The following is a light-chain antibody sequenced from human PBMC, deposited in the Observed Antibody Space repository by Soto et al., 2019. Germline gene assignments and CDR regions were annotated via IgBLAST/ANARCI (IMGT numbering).Light chain of an antibody. CDR1: QNINNW. Sequence: DIQMTQSPSTLSASIGDRVTITCRASQNINNWMAWYQQKPGKAPKFLIYDASTLESGVPSRFSGSGFGTEFSLTISSLQPDDFGSYYCQHMRTFGQGTKVDIK. CDR3: QHMRT. CDR2: DAS. V-gene: IGKV1-5*01. J-gene: IGKJ1*01.